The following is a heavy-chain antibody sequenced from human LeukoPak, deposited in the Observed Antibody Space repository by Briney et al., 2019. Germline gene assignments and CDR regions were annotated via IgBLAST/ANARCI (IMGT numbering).Heavy chain of an antibody. Sequence: SGTLSLTCAVSGGSISSSNWWSWVRQPPGKGLEWIGEIYHSGSTNYNPSLKSRVTISVDTSKNQFSLKLSSVTAADTAVYYCARGIYCSSTSCYYWFDPWGQGTLVTVSS. D-gene: IGHD2-2*01. J-gene: IGHJ5*02. V-gene: IGHV4-4*02. CDR3: ARGIYCSSTSCYYWFDP. CDR2: IYHSGST. CDR1: GGSISSSNW.